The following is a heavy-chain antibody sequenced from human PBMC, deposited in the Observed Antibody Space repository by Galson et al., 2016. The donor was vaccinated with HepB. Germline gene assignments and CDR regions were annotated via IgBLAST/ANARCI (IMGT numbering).Heavy chain of an antibody. CDR3: ARDGGDRGSYSVGDSFDI. CDR2: SYIDDNT. D-gene: IGHD1-26*01. V-gene: IGHV3-53*01. Sequence: SLRLSCAASGSTVNVQYMCWVRQAPGKGLEWVAISYIDDNTYYADPVKGRFIISRDNPKTTVYLQMNSLRAEDTAMYYCARDGGDRGSYSVGDSFDIWGQGTMVTVSS. J-gene: IGHJ3*02. CDR1: GSTVNVQY.